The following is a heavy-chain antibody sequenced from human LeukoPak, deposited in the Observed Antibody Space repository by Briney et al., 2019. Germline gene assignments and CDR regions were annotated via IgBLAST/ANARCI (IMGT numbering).Heavy chain of an antibody. D-gene: IGHD3-22*01. V-gene: IGHV3-23*01. CDR3: AKSLPDSSGYYPYYFDY. J-gene: IGHJ4*02. Sequence: PGGSLRLSCAASGFTFSSYAMSWVRQAPVKGLEWVSAISGSGGSTYYADSVKGRFTISRDNSKNTLYLQMNSLRAEDTAVYYCAKSLPDSSGYYPYYFDYWGQGTLVTVSS. CDR1: GFTFSSYA. CDR2: ISGSGGST.